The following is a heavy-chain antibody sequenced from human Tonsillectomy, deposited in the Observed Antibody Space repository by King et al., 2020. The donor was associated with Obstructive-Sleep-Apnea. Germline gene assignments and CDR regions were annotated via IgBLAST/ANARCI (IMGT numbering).Heavy chain of an antibody. D-gene: IGHD3/OR15-3a*01. CDR3: ARDDLNWHGPSY. V-gene: IGHV7-4-1*02. CDR2: INTNTGNT. CDR1: GFTFRNYP. Sequence: QLVQSGSELKMPGASVNISCKASGFTFRNYPMNWVRQAPGQGLEWLGWINTNTGNTNYAPAFRGRIVFSLDTSVFTAYLHINGLKAEDTGVYYCARDDLNWHGPSYWGQGTLVTVSS. J-gene: IGHJ4*02.